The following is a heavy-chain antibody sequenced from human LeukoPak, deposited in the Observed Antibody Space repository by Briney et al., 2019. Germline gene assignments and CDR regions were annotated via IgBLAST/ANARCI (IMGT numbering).Heavy chain of an antibody. J-gene: IGHJ4*02. CDR1: GYTFTSYG. D-gene: IGHD5-18*01. V-gene: IGHV1-69*13. Sequence: GASVKVSCKASGYTFTSYGISWVRQAPGQGLEWMGGIVPIFGTANYAQKFQGRVTITADESTSTAYMELSSLRSEDTAVYHCASGDVDTAMVFDYWGQGTLVTVSS. CDR2: IVPIFGTA. CDR3: ASGDVDTAMVFDY.